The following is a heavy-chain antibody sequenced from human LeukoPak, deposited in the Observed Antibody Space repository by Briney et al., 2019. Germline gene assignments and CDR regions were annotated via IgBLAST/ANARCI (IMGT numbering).Heavy chain of an antibody. D-gene: IGHD3-22*01. CDR2: ISSSGSTI. V-gene: IGHV3-48*03. CDR3: ARTYYYDSSGYSDY. J-gene: IGHJ4*02. Sequence: PGGSLRLSCAASGFTFSSYEMNWVRQAPGKGLEWVSYISSSGSTIYYADSVKGRFTISRDNAKNSLYLQMNSLRAEDTAVYYCARTYYYDSSGYSDYWGQGTLVTVSS. CDR1: GFTFSSYE.